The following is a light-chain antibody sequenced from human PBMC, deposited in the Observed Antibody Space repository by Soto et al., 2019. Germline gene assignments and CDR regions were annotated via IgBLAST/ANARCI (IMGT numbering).Light chain of an antibody. CDR3: QQSYSSPIT. J-gene: IGKJ5*01. V-gene: IGKV1-39*01. Sequence: MSQSPSSVAAAVGHTVTITCRASQYSSTHLNWYQQKPGKAPKLLIYAASSLQSGVPSRFSGSGSGTDFTLTISSLQPEDSATYYCQQSYSSPITFGHGTRLET. CDR1: QYSSTH. CDR2: AAS.